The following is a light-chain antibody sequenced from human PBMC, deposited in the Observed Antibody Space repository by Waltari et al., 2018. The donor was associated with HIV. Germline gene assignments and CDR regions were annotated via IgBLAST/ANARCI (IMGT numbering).Light chain of an antibody. J-gene: IGKJ2*01. CDR3: QHRGDWYT. CDR1: QSLSNY. CDR2: DAS. Sequence: EIVLSQSPASLSLSPGERATLSCRASQSLSNYLAWYQQKPGQAPRLLIYDASTRVTGIPARFRGSGSGTDFTLTISSLDPGDCAIYYCQHRGDWYTFGQGTKLEI. V-gene: IGKV3-11*01.